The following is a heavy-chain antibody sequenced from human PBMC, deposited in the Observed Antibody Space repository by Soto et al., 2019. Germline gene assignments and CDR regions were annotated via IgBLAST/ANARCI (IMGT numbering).Heavy chain of an antibody. V-gene: IGHV4-39*01. CDR1: GGSISSSSYY. D-gene: IGHD2-2*01. Sequence: QLQLQESGPGLVKPSETLSLTCTVSGGSISSSSYYWGWIRQPPGKGLEWIGSIYYSGSTYYKPSTMDRVTISLDTYKNHVSLKLSSVTAADTAVYYCARPRGDIVVVPAAMDEVAWFDTWGQGTLVTVSS. CDR2: IYYSGST. CDR3: ARPRGDIVVVPAAMDEVAWFDT. J-gene: IGHJ5*02.